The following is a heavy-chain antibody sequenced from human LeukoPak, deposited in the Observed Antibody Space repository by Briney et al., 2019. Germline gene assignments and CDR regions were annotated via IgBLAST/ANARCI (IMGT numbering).Heavy chain of an antibody. J-gene: IGHJ6*02. V-gene: IGHV3-48*01. D-gene: IGHD3-3*01. CDR3: ARALLRFLEWSSPPYYYYGMDV. CDR1: GFTFSSYS. CDR2: ISSSSSTI. Sequence: PGGSLRLSCAASGFTFSSYSMYWVRQAPGKGLEWVSYISSSSSTIYYADSVKGRFTISRDNAKNSLYLQMNSLRAEDTAVYYCARALLRFLEWSSPPYYYYGMDVWGQGTTVTVSS.